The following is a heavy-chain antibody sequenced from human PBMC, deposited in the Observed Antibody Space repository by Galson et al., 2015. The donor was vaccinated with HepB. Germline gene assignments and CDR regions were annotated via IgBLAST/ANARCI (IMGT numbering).Heavy chain of an antibody. CDR1: GYKFTNYW. CDR2: ISGGDSDT. J-gene: IGHJ5*02. CDR3: ARLGASYLIGWFDP. V-gene: IGHV5-51*01. Sequence: QSGAEVKKPGESLRISCQGSGYKFTNYWIGWARQMPGKGLVWMGIISGGDSDTKYSPSIQGQVTISADRSITTAYLEWSSLKSSDTAMYYCARLGASYLIGWFDPWGQGTLVTVSS. D-gene: IGHD3-10*01.